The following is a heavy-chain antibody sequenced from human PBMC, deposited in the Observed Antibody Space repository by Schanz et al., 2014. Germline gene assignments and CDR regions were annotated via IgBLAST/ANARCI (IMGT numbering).Heavy chain of an antibody. V-gene: IGHV3-23*01. Sequence: EQVLESGGGLVEPGGSLRLSCEASGFTFSTSAMSWVRQAPGKGLEWVSSLGGSTGGIYYADSVRGRFTISRDNFKNRLYLQMNSLRLEDTAIYYCAKTLGGAGLTLYFDHWGQGSLVTVSS. J-gene: IGHJ4*02. CDR2: LGGSTGGI. D-gene: IGHD3-10*01. CDR1: GFTFSTSA. CDR3: AKTLGGAGLTLYFDH.